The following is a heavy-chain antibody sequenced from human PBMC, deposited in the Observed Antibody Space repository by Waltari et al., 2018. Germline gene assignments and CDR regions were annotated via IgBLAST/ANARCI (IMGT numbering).Heavy chain of an antibody. CDR3: AKSGGNRRYYFDY. Sequence: EVQLVESGGGLVQPGRSLRLSCSASGFTFDDSAIHWVLQAPGKGLEWVAGISWNSGSIGYADSVKGRFTISRDNAKNSLYLQMNSLRAEDTALYYCAKSGGNRRYYFDYWGQGTLVTVSS. J-gene: IGHJ4*02. CDR1: GFTFDDSA. CDR2: ISWNSGSI. D-gene: IGHD2-15*01. V-gene: IGHV3-9*01.